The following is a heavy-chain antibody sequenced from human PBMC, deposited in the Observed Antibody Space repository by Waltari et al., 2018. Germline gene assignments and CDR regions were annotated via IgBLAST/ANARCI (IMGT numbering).Heavy chain of an antibody. D-gene: IGHD3-3*01. Sequence: QVQLQQWGAGLLGPSETLSLTCAVYGASFSDYYWGWVRQPPGKGLEWIGQICHPGSTNYTPSLKSQVTISIDTPRSQFSLRLSSVTAADTALYFCTRGGNYDFWSHRPFVDPWGQGTLVTVSS. V-gene: IGHV4-34*01. CDR2: ICHPGST. CDR1: GASFSDYY. CDR3: TRGGNYDFWSHRPFVDP. J-gene: IGHJ5*02.